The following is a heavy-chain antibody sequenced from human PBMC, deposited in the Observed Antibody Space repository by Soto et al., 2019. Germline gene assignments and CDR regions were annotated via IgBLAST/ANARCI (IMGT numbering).Heavy chain of an antibody. Sequence: QVQLQESGPGLVKPSGTLSLTCAVSGGSISSSNWWSWVRQPPGKGLEWIGEIYHSGSTNYNPSLKSRVTISVDKSKNQFSLKLSSVTAADTAVYYCASPALSNSMTTVAPFDYWGQGTLVTVSS. V-gene: IGHV4-4*02. D-gene: IGHD4-17*01. CDR1: GGSISSSNW. CDR3: ASPALSNSMTTVAPFDY. CDR2: IYHSGST. J-gene: IGHJ4*02.